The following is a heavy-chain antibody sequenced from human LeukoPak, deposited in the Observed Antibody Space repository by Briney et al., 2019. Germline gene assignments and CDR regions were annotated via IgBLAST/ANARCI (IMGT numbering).Heavy chain of an antibody. Sequence: SVKVSCKASGGTFSSYAISWVRQAPGQGLEWMGGIIPIFGTANYAQKFQGRVTITADESTSTAYMELSSLRSEDTAVYYCAREGSPYSSGYYSVSGFDYWGQGTLVTVSS. J-gene: IGHJ4*02. CDR3: AREGSPYSSGYYSVSGFDY. CDR2: IIPIFGTA. V-gene: IGHV1-69*01. D-gene: IGHD3-22*01. CDR1: GGTFSSYA.